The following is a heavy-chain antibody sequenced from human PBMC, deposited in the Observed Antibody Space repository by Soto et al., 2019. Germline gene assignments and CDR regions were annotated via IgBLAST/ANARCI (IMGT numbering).Heavy chain of an antibody. CDR1: GGTLSPYY. CDR2: INQYGTA. V-gene: IGHV4-34*02. Sequence: QVQLQQWGAGLLKPSEPLSLTCAVSGGTLSPYYWAWVRPPPGKGLEWIGEINQYGTARYSPSLKSRVTMSVDRAKNQVSLRLDSVTAADTALYFCARGDYGQYDAYNWFDPWGQGNLVIVAS. J-gene: IGHJ5*02. CDR3: ARGDYGQYDAYNWFDP. D-gene: IGHD3-10*01.